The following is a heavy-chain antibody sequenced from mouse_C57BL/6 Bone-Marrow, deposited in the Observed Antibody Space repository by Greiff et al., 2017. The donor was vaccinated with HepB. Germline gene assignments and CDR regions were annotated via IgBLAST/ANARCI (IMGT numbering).Heavy chain of an antibody. J-gene: IGHJ1*03. CDR2: SSHKADDSTT. CDR3: ARDDGDGYFDV. D-gene: IGHD2-13*01. Sequence: EVQLVESGGGLVQSGRSLRLSCATSGFTFSDFYMEWVRQAPGKRLEWIAASSHKADDSTTKYSVTVKGPFIVSRDTSQSNIYLQMKALRAEDTDIYYCARDDGDGYFDVWGTGTPVTVSS. V-gene: IGHV7-1*01. CDR1: GFTFSDFY.